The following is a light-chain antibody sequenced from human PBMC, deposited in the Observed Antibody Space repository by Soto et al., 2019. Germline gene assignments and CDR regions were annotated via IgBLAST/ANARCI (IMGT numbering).Light chain of an antibody. CDR1: RGIGNA. CDR3: QKYDSAPT. CDR2: SAS. V-gene: IGKV1-27*01. J-gene: IGKJ1*01. Sequence: DIQMTQSPSSLSASVGYRVTITFRPSRGIGNALAWYQQKPGTVPKLLIHSASTLQSGVPSRFSGSGSGTDFTLTISSLQPEDVASYYCQKYDSAPTFGPGTKVDIK.